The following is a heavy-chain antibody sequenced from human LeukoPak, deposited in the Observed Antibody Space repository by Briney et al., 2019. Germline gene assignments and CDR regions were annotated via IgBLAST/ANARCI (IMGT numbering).Heavy chain of an antibody. CDR1: GGTFSSYA. D-gene: IGHD6-6*01. CDR2: INPNSGDT. J-gene: IGHJ4*02. CDR3: ARGQLGDHDY. Sequence: GASVKVSCKASGGTFSSYAISWVRQAPGQGLEWMGWINPNSGDTNYAQKFQGRVTMTRDTSINTAYVELSRLRSDDTAVYYCARGQLGDHDYWGQGTLVTVSS. V-gene: IGHV1-2*02.